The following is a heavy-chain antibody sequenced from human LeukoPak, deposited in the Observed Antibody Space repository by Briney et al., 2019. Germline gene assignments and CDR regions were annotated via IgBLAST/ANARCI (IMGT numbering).Heavy chain of an antibody. CDR3: ARVPVLIRAYYCGMDV. J-gene: IGHJ6*02. CDR1: GFTFSSYA. D-gene: IGHD2-8*01. V-gene: IGHV3-48*04. CDR2: ISSSGSTI. Sequence: PGGTLRLSCAASGFTFSSYAMSWVRQAPGKGLEWVSYISSSGSTIYYADSVKGRFTISRDNAKNSLYLQMNSLRAEDTAVYYCARVPVLIRAYYCGMDVWGQGTTVTVSS.